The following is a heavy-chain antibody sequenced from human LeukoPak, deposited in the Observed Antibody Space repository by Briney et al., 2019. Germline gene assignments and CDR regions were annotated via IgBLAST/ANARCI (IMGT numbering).Heavy chain of an antibody. V-gene: IGHV4-39*01. CDR3: ARLSISPYYYDSSGYYLDY. J-gene: IGHJ4*02. Sequence: SETLSLTCTVSGASISSSSYYWGWIRQPPGKGLEWIGTIYSSGTTYYNPSLKSRVTISVDTSNNQFSLHLDSVTAADTAVYYCARLSISPYYYDSSGYYLDYWGQGTLVTVSS. CDR1: GASISSSSYY. D-gene: IGHD3-22*01. CDR2: IYSSGTT.